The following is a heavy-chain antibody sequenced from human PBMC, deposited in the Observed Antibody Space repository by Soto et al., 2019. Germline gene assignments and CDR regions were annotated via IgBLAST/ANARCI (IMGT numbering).Heavy chain of an antibody. CDR2: INSDGSST. CDR3: ARTHLYYYCGMDV. V-gene: IGHV3-74*01. J-gene: IGHJ6*02. Sequence: EVQLVESGGGLVQPGGSLRLSCAASGFTFSSYWMHWVRQAPGKGLVWVSRINSDGSSTSYADSVKGRFTISRDNXKNTLYLQMNSLRAEDTAVYYCARTHLYYYCGMDVWGQGTTVTVSS. CDR1: GFTFSSYW.